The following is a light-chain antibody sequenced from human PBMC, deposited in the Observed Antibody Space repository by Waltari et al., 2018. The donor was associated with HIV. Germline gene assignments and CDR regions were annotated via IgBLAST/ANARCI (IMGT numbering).Light chain of an antibody. V-gene: IGLV3-25*03. CDR1: VLTMEY. Sequence: SYELTQPHSVSVSPGQTARITGSGEVLTMEYIYWYQQKPGQAPVLVIYIDKERPSGIPERVSGASTGTTVTLTISGVQAEDEADYYCQSADSSTTYGVFGGGTKLTVL. CDR3: QSADSSTTYGV. CDR2: IDK. J-gene: IGLJ3*02.